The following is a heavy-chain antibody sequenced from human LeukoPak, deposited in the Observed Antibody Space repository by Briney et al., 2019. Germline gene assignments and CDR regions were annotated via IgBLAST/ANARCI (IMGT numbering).Heavy chain of an antibody. V-gene: IGHV4-34*01. D-gene: IGHD1-1*01. CDR3: ARGGRDTSALFRTEEFFQE. CDR1: GRSFRGYY. Sequence: SETLSLTCAVYGRSFRGYYWHWIRQPPGKGLEWIGDINYSGDTTYKSSPKSRVSISADTSKNQFSLRLSSVTAADTALYYCARGGRDTSALFRTEEFFQEWGQGTLVTVSS. CDR2: INYSGDT. J-gene: IGHJ1*01.